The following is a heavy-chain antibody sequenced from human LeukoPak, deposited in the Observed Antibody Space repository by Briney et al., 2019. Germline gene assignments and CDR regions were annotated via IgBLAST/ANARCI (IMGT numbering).Heavy chain of an antibody. D-gene: IGHD3-3*01. V-gene: IGHV1-46*01. CDR1: GYTFTSYD. J-gene: IGHJ4*02. Sequence: ASVKVSCKASGYTFTSYDINWVRQAPGQGLEWMGIINPSGGSTSYAQKFQGRVTMTRDMSTSTVYMELSSLRSEDTAVYYCARDNSPVLRFLEWLSQNYFDYWGQGTLVTVSS. CDR2: INPSGGST. CDR3: ARDNSPVLRFLEWLSQNYFDY.